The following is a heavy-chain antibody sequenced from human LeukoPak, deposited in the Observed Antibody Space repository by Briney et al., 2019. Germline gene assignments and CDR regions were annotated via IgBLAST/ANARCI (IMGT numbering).Heavy chain of an antibody. Sequence: GGSLRLSCAASGFTFSSYGMHWVRQAPGKGLEWVAFIRYDGRNKYYADSVKGRFIISRDNSKNTLYLQMNSLRAEDTAMYYCARDPYTENWFDPWGQGTLVTVSS. J-gene: IGHJ5*02. CDR3: ARDPYTENWFDP. V-gene: IGHV3-30*02. CDR2: IRYDGRNK. CDR1: GFTFSSYG.